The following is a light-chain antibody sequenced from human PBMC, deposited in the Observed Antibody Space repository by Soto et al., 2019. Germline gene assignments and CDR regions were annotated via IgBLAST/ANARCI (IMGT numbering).Light chain of an antibody. V-gene: IGLV1-40*01. CDR3: QSYDSSQSGFYV. J-gene: IGLJ1*01. CDR1: SSNIGANSD. Sequence: QSALTQPHSVSGAPGQRVTISCTGRSSNIGANSDVHWYQQLAGAAPKLLIYGNSNRPSGVSDRFSGSKSGTSASLAITGLKAEDEADYYCQSYDSSQSGFYVFGTGTKLTVL. CDR2: GNS.